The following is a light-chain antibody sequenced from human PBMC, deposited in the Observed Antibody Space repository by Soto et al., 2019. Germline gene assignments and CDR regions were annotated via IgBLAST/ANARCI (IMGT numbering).Light chain of an antibody. V-gene: IGKV1-27*01. CDR1: QGISNH. J-gene: IGKJ1*01. CDR2: AAS. Sequence: DIQMTQSPSSLSASVGDRVTITCRASQGISNHLAWYQQKPGKVPKLLIYAASTLQSGVPSRFSGSGSGTDFTLTISSLQPEDVATYYCQKYNSAPQTFGQGTKVDTK. CDR3: QKYNSAPQT.